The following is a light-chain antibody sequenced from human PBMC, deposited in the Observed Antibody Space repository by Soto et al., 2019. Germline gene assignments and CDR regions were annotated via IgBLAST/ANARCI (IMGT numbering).Light chain of an antibody. CDR1: SSDVAAYNF. CDR2: DVT. V-gene: IGLV2-11*01. CDR3: CSYGGTYV. Sequence: QSALTQPRSVSGSPGQSVTISCTGTSSDVAAYNFVSWYQQHPGKAPKLMIYDVTKRPSGVPDRFSGSKSGNTASLTISGLQAEDEADYYCCSYGGTYVCGTGTKVTVL. J-gene: IGLJ1*01.